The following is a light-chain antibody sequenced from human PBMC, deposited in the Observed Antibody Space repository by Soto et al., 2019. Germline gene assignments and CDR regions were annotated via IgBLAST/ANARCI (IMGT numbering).Light chain of an antibody. J-gene: IGKJ1*01. CDR1: QSIGNW. Sequence: DIQMTQSPSTLSASVGDRVTITCRASQSIGNWLAWYQQQPGKAPKLLIYEASTLESGVPSRFSGSGSGTEFTLTISSLQPGDFATYYCQQFNTYSPETFGQGTKVDIK. V-gene: IGKV1-5*01. CDR2: EAS. CDR3: QQFNTYSPET.